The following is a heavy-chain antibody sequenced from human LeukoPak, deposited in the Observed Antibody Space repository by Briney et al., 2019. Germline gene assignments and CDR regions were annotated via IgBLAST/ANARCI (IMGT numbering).Heavy chain of an antibody. J-gene: IGHJ4*02. D-gene: IGHD6-13*01. V-gene: IGHV4-61*02. CDR2: IYTSGST. CDR3: ARGRPAADASDY. CDR1: GGSISSGSYY. Sequence: PSETLSLTCTVSGGSISSGSYYWTWIRQPAGKGLEWIGRIYTSGSTNYNPSLKSRVTISVDTSKNQFSLRLSSVTAADTAVYYCARGRPAADASDYWGQGTLVTVSS.